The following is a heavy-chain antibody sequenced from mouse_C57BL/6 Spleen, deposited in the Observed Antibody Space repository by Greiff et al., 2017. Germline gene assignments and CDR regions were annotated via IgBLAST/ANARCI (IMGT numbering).Heavy chain of an antibody. Sequence: VQLQQSGPGLVQPSQSLSITCTVSGFSLTSYGVHWVRQSPGKGLEWLGVIWSGGSTDYNAAFISRLSISKDNSKSQVFFKMNSLQTDDTAIYYCASPPHYYGSSVPYWYFDVWGTGTTVTVSS. CDR2: IWSGGST. D-gene: IGHD1-1*01. CDR1: GFSLTSYG. CDR3: ASPPHYYGSSVPYWYFDV. J-gene: IGHJ1*03. V-gene: IGHV2-2*01.